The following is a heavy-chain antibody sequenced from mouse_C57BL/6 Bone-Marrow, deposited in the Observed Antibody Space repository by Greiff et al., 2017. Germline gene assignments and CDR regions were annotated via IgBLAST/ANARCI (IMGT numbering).Heavy chain of an antibody. J-gene: IGHJ2*01. CDR3: ARYGYYGYGHY. CDR2: IYPRSGNT. V-gene: IGHV1-81*01. D-gene: IGHD2-2*01. Sequence: QVHVKQSGAELARPGASVKLSCKASGYTFTSYGISWVKQRTGQGLEWIGEIYPRSGNTYYNEKFKGKATLTADKSSSTAYMELRSLTSEDSAVYFCARYGYYGYGHYWGQGTTLTVSS. CDR1: GYTFTSYG.